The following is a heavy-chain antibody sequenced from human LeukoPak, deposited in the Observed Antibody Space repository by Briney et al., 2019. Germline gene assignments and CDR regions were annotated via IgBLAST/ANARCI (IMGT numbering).Heavy chain of an antibody. V-gene: IGHV1-2*02. CDR2: INPNSGGT. Sequence: GASVTVSCKASGYTFSGYYMNWVRQAPGQGLEWMGWINPNSGGTNYAQKFQGSVTMTRDTSISTAYMELSRLRSDDTAVYYCARPDTATSHDAFDIWGQGTMVTVSS. D-gene: IGHD5-18*01. CDR3: ARPDTATSHDAFDI. CDR1: GYTFSGYY. J-gene: IGHJ3*02.